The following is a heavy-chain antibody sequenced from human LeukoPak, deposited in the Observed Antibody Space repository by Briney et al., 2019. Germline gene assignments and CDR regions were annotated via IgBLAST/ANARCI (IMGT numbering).Heavy chain of an antibody. Sequence: GASVKVSCKASGYTFTGYYMHWVRQAPGQGLEWMGWINPNSGGTNYAQKFQGRVTMTRDTSISTAYMELSRLRSDDTAVYYCARDGETSLYPQHNWFDPWGQGTLVTVSS. D-gene: IGHD7-27*01. CDR2: INPNSGGT. J-gene: IGHJ5*02. CDR3: ARDGETSLYPQHNWFDP. V-gene: IGHV1-2*02. CDR1: GYTFTGYY.